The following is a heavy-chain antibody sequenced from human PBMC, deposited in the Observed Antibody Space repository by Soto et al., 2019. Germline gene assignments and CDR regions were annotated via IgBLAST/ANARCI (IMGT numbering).Heavy chain of an antibody. D-gene: IGHD6-13*01. Sequence: QVQLQESGPGLVKPSGTLSLTCAVSGGSISSSNWWRWVRQPPGKGLEWIGELYHSGSTNYNPSLESRVTISVAKSKNQFSLKLSSVTAADTAVYYCASSSSSSSWSGDYWGQGTLVTVSS. CDR2: LYHSGST. CDR3: ASSSSSSSWSGDY. J-gene: IGHJ4*02. CDR1: GGSISSSNW. V-gene: IGHV4-4*02.